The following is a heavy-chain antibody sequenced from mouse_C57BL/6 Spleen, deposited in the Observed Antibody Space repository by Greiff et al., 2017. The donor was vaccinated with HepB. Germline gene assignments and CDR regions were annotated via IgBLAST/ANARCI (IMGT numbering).Heavy chain of an antibody. D-gene: IGHD2-5*01. CDR3: TRGGYISNYAFRAAMDY. Sequence: EVMLVESGEGLVKPGGSLKLSCAASGSTFSSYAMSCVRQTPEKRLEWVAYMSSGGDYIYYADTVKGRFTISRDNARNTLDLQMISLKSEDTAMYYCTRGGYISNYAFRAAMDYWGQGTSVTVSS. J-gene: IGHJ4*01. CDR2: MSSGGDYI. V-gene: IGHV5-9-1*02. CDR1: GSTFSSYA.